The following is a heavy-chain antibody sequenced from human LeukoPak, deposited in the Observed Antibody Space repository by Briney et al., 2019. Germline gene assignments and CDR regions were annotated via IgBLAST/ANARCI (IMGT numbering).Heavy chain of an antibody. CDR3: ARDRSVEIAAAGPPWFDP. D-gene: IGHD6-13*01. CDR1: GFTFSSYS. V-gene: IGHV3-21*01. Sequence: GGSLRLSCAASGFTFSSYSMNWVRQAPGKGLEWVSSISSSSSYIYYADSVKGRFTISRDNAKNSLYLQMNSLRAEDTAVYYCARDRSVEIAAAGPPWFDPWGQGTLVTVSS. CDR2: ISSSSSYI. J-gene: IGHJ5*02.